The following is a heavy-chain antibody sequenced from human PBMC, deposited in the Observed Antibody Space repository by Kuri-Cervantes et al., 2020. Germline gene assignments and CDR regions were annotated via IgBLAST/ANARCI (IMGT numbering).Heavy chain of an antibody. Sequence: ASVKVSCKASGYTFTSYGSSWVRQAPGQGLEWMGWINPNSGGTNYAQKFQGRVTMTRDTSISTAYMELSRLRSDDTAVYYCASGLIQLWIPDYWGQGTLVTVSS. D-gene: IGHD5-18*01. CDR3: ASGLIQLWIPDY. J-gene: IGHJ4*02. CDR1: GYTFTSYG. CDR2: INPNSGGT. V-gene: IGHV1-2*02.